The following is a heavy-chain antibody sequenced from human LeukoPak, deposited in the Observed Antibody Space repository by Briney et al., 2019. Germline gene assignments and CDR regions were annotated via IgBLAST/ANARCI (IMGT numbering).Heavy chain of an antibody. J-gene: IGHJ6*04. D-gene: IGHD6-6*01. V-gene: IGHV3-23*01. CDR2: ITGGGGII. Sequence: GGSLRLSCAVSGFTFSSYAMSWVRQAPGKGLECVSIITGGGGIIYYAESVKGRFTISRDNAKNSLYLQMNSLRAEDTAVYYCSGDDREYSTSGLGVWGKGTTVTVSS. CDR3: SGDDREYSTSGLGV. CDR1: GFTFSSYA.